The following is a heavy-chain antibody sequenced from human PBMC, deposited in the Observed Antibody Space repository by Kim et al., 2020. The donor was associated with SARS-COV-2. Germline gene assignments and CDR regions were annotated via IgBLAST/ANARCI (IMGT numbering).Heavy chain of an antibody. V-gene: IGHV3-23*01. CDR3: AKDEGPRGYWYFDL. Sequence: ADSVKGRFTISRDNSKNTLYLQMNSLRAEDTAVYYCAKDEGPRGYWYFDLWGRGTLVTVSS. D-gene: IGHD3-10*01. J-gene: IGHJ2*01.